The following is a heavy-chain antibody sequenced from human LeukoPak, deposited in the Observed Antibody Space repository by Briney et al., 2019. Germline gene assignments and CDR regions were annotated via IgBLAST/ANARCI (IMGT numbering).Heavy chain of an antibody. J-gene: IGHJ4*02. Sequence: GGSLRLSCAASGFTFSSYAMSWVRQAPGKGLEWVSAISGGGGITYYADSVKGRFTISRDNSKNTLFLQMNSLRAEDTAVYYCAKDHTPIPTSIYFDYWGQGTLVTVSS. CDR3: AKDHTPIPTSIYFDY. V-gene: IGHV3-23*01. CDR1: GFTFSSYA. D-gene: IGHD3-9*01. CDR2: ISGGGGIT.